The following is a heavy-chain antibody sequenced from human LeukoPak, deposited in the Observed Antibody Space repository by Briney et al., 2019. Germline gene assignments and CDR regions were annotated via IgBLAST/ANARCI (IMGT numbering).Heavy chain of an antibody. V-gene: IGHV1-18*01. CDR1: GYTFTSYG. CDR2: ISAYNGNT. Sequence: ASVKVSCKASGYTFTSYGISWVRQAPGQGLEWMGWISAYNGNTNYAQKLQGRVTMTTDTSTSTAYVELRSLRSDDTAVYYCARLSSSWYYFDYWGQGTLVTVSS. CDR3: ARLSSSWYYFDY. J-gene: IGHJ4*02. D-gene: IGHD6-13*01.